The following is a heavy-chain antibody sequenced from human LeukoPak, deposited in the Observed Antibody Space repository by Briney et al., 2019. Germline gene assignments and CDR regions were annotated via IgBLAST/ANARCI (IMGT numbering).Heavy chain of an antibody. J-gene: IGHJ4*02. CDR2: IHTSGGT. V-gene: IGHV4-4*09. D-gene: IGHD3-10*01. CDR3: ARQAYSPAGSWTGFDC. CDR1: GDTFGGYY. Sequence: SETLSLTCTVSGDTFGGYYWTWIRQPPGKGLEWIAYIHTSGGTNYNPSLRSRVTMSVDTSKNQFSLKLTSVTAADTGVYFCARQAYSPAGSWTGFDCWRGGALASVSS.